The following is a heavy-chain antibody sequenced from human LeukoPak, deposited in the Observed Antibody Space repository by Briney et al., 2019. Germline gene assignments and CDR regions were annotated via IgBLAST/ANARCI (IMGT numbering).Heavy chain of an antibody. D-gene: IGHD1-14*01. CDR1: GFTFSSYW. J-gene: IGHJ6*02. V-gene: IGHV3-74*01. CDR2: INSDGSST. Sequence: PGGSLRLSCAASGFTFSSYWMHWVRQAPGKGXVWVSRINSDGSSTSYADSVKGRFTISRDNAKNTLYLQMNSLRAEDTAVYYCATGQGHGMDVWGQGTTVTVSS. CDR3: ATGQGHGMDV.